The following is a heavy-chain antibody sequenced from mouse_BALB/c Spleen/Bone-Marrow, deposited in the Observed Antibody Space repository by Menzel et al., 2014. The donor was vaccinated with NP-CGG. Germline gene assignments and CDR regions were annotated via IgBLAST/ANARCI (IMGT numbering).Heavy chain of an antibody. CDR1: GVDFSRYW. V-gene: IGHV4-1*02. CDR3: ARLGYYGYFNY. D-gene: IGHD2-3*01. CDR2: INPDSSTI. J-gene: IGHJ2*02. Sequence: AGGGVDFSRYWMSWVQQAPGKGLEWIGEINPDSSTINYTPSLKDKFIISRDNAKNTLYLQMSKVRSEDTALYYCARLGYYGYFNYWGQGTSLTVSS.